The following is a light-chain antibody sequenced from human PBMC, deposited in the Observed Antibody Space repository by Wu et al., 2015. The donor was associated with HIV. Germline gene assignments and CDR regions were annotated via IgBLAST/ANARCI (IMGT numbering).Light chain of an antibody. CDR1: QSVDSQ. J-gene: IGKJ2*03. Sequence: ETVLTQSPVTLSLSPGERATLSCRASQSVDSQLAWYQQKPGQAPRLLIYDASKRVTGIPARFSGSGSGTDFTLTISTLEPEDFAVYFCHQYGGSPPYSFGQGTKLEIK. CDR3: HQYGGSPPYS. CDR2: DAS. V-gene: IGKV3-20*01.